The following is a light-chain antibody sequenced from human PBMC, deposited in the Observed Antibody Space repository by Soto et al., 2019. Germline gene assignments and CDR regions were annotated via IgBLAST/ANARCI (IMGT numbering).Light chain of an antibody. J-gene: IGKJ2*01. Sequence: EIVLTQSPGTLSVSLGERATLSCRASQSVGPNLAWYQQRPGQAPRLLIYGASIRATRVPARFSGRGSGTEFTLPITSLQSEDFAVYYCHQYNNRPPYTFGPGTQLEIK. CDR1: QSVGPN. CDR2: GAS. V-gene: IGKV3-15*01. CDR3: HQYNNRPPYT.